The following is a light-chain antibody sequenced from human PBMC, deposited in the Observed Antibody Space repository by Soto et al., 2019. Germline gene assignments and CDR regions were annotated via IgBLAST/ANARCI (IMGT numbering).Light chain of an antibody. CDR1: QSISTW. V-gene: IGKV1-5*01. J-gene: IGKJ2*01. CDR2: DAS. Sequence: EIQMTQSPSTLSASVGDRVTITCRASQSISTWVAWYQQRPGKAPKVLIYDASNLQSGVPSRFSGSGSGTEFTLTISSLQPDDFANYFCQQYNEYLDTFGQGTKLEIK. CDR3: QQYNEYLDT.